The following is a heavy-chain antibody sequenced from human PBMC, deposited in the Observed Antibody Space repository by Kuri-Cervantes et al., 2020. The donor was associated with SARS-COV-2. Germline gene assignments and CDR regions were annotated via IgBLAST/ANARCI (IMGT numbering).Heavy chain of an antibody. D-gene: IGHD1-26*01. CDR3: ARGGWELRYYYYYMDV. CDR1: GGSISSSGYS. CDR2: IYHSGST. V-gene: IGHV4-30-2*01. Sequence: SETLSLTCTVSGGSISSSGYSWSWIRQPPGKGLEWIGYIYHSGSTYYNPSLKSRVTISVDRSKNQFSLKLSSVTAADTAVYYCARGGWELRYYYYYMDVWGKGTTVTVSS. J-gene: IGHJ6*03.